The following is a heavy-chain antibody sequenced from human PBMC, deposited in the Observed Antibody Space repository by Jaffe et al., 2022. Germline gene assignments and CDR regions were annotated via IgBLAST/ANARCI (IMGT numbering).Heavy chain of an antibody. V-gene: IGHV3-48*03. J-gene: IGHJ4*02. Sequence: EVQLVESGGGLVQPGGSLRLSCAASGFTFSSYEMNWVRQAPGKGLEWVSYISSSGSTIYYADSVKGRFTISRDNAKNSLYLQMNSLRAEDTAVYYCARSYDYGDYAFDYWGQGTLVTVSS. D-gene: IGHD4-17*01. CDR1: GFTFSSYE. CDR3: ARSYDYGDYAFDY. CDR2: ISSSGSTI.